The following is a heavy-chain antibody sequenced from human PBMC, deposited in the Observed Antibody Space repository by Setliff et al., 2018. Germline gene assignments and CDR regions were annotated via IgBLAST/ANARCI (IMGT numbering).Heavy chain of an antibody. Sequence: SETLSLTCAAYGGTLSNYHWTWLRQSPEKGLEWIGEINHRGITNYNPTPKSRVTTSIDPSREQFSLKLISMIAADTAVYYCARGRNIAARLLDSWGQGTLVTVSS. CDR3: ARGRNIAARLLDS. CDR1: GGTLSNYH. J-gene: IGHJ4*02. D-gene: IGHD6-6*01. V-gene: IGHV4-34*01. CDR2: INHRGIT.